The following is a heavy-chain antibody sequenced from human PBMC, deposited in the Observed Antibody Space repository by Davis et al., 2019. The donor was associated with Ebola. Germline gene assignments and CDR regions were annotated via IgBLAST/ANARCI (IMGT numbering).Heavy chain of an antibody. CDR3: AIAADEYFDY. V-gene: IGHV4-30-4*01. D-gene: IGHD6-13*01. Sequence: MPSETLSLTCTVSGGSISGDYYWSWIRQPPGKGLEYVGYIYYSGSTYYNPSLKSRVTISVDTSKNQFSLKLSSVTAADTAVYYCAIAADEYFDYWGQGTLVTVSS. CDR1: GGSISGDYY. J-gene: IGHJ4*02. CDR2: IYYSGST.